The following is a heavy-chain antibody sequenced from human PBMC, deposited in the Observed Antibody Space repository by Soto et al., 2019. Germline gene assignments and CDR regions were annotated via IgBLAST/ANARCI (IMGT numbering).Heavy chain of an antibody. Sequence: ASVKVSCKASGYTFTSYAMHWVRQAPGQRLEWMGWINAGNGNTKYSQKFQGRVTITRDTSASTAYMELSSLRSEDTAVYYCARQVVTQWLVSSMDYWGQGTLVTVSS. V-gene: IGHV1-3*01. CDR1: GYTFTSYA. D-gene: IGHD6-19*01. J-gene: IGHJ4*02. CDR3: ARQVVTQWLVSSMDY. CDR2: INAGNGNT.